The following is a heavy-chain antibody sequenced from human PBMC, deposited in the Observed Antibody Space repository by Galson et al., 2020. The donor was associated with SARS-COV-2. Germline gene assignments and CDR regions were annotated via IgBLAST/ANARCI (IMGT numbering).Heavy chain of an antibody. CDR3: ARINSGWLRFEAGDDY. J-gene: IGHJ4*02. V-gene: IGHV1-46*01. D-gene: IGHD5-12*01. Sequence: GASVKVSCKASGYTFTSYYMHWVRQAPGQGLEWMGIINPSGGSTSYAQKFQGRVTMTRDTSTSTVYMELSSLRSEDTAMYYCARINSGWLRFEAGDDYWGQGTLVTVSS. CDR1: GYTFTSYY. CDR2: INPSGGST.